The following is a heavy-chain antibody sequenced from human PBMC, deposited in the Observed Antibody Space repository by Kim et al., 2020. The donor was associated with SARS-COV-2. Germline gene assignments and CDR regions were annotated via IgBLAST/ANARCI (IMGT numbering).Heavy chain of an antibody. J-gene: IGHJ4*02. CDR3: ARVITSDWFSFDY. V-gene: IGHV3-23*01. Sequence: YYADSTNGRLTISRDNSKNTLLLHMHSLSSEDPAVYYCARVITSDWFSFDYWGLATLVTVSS. D-gene: IGHD3-9*01.